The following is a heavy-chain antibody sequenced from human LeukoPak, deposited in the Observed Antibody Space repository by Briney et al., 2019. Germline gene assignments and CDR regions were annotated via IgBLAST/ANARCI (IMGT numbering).Heavy chain of an antibody. J-gene: IGHJ5*02. D-gene: IGHD3-10*01. CDR1: GFIFSSYA. Sequence: GGSLRLSCAASGFIFSSYAMSGVRQAPGKGLEWVSAISGSGGSTYYADSVKGRFTISRDNSKNTLYLQMNSLRAEDTAVYYCAKDRHYYGSGSTNWFDPWGQGTLVTVSS. V-gene: IGHV3-23*01. CDR2: ISGSGGST. CDR3: AKDRHYYGSGSTNWFDP.